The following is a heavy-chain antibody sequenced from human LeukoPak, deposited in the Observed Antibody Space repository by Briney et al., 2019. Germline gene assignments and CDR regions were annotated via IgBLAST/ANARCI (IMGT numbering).Heavy chain of an antibody. J-gene: IGHJ4*02. D-gene: IGHD2-8*01. CDR3: AKLSGYCTNGVCVPFDY. Sequence: PGGSLRLSCAASGFTVSSNYMSWVRQAPGKGLEWVSVIYSGGSTYYADSVKGRFTISRDNSKNTLYLQMNSLRAEDTAVYYCAKLSGYCTNGVCVPFDYWGQGTLVTVSS. V-gene: IGHV3-53*01. CDR1: GFTVSSNY. CDR2: IYSGGST.